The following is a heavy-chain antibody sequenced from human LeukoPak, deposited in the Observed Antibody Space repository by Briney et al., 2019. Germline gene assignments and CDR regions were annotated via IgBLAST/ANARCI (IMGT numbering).Heavy chain of an antibody. D-gene: IGHD3-22*01. Sequence: ASVKVSCKVSGYTLTELSMHWVRQAPGKGLEWMGGFDPEDGETIYAQKFQGRGTMTEDTSTDTAYMELSSLRSEDTAVYYCATGDYYDSSGYPRQNFDYWGQGTLVTVSS. V-gene: IGHV1-24*01. CDR1: GYTLTELS. CDR2: FDPEDGET. J-gene: IGHJ4*02. CDR3: ATGDYYDSSGYPRQNFDY.